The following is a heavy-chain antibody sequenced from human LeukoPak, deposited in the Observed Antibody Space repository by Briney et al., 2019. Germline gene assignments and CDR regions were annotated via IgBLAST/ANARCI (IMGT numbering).Heavy chain of an antibody. CDR1: GFTFSSYA. Sequence: GGSLRLSCAASGFTFSSYAMSWVRQAPGKGLEWVSAISGSGGSTYYADSVKGRFTISRDNSKNTLYLQMNSLRAEDTAVYYCAKAPAAWQLAPLGYWGQGTLVTVSS. CDR2: ISGSGGST. J-gene: IGHJ4*02. CDR3: AKAPAAWQLAPLGY. D-gene: IGHD6-13*01. V-gene: IGHV3-23*01.